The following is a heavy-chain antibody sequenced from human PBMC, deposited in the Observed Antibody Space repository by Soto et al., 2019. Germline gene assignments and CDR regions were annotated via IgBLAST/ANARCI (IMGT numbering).Heavy chain of an antibody. Sequence: QVHLVQSGAEVKKPGASVKVSCKGSGYAFTTYGITWVRQAPGQGLEWMGWISANNGNTNYAQKLQGRVTVTRDTSTRTAYMELRSLLCNGTAVYSCARGRYGAYWGQGALVTVSS. CDR2: ISANNGNT. J-gene: IGHJ4*02. CDR1: GYAFTTYG. CDR3: ARGRYGAY. V-gene: IGHV1-18*01. D-gene: IGHD3-10*01.